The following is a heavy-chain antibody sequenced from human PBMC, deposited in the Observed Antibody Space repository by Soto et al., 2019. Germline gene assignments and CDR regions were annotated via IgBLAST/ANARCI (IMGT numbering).Heavy chain of an antibody. J-gene: IGHJ4*02. Sequence: GSGPTPGNPKQTLTLAWTFSGFPLRTCGGGVGWIRPPPGKALEWLAPLYWNDYKRYNPSLKSSLNITKATSKNQVVLTMTNRDPVDTSTFNCAQTKQLELFYWGQGXLIT. V-gene: IGHV2-5*01. D-gene: IGHD6-13*01. CDR2: LYWNDYK. CDR3: AQTKQLELFY. CDR1: GFPLRTCGGG.